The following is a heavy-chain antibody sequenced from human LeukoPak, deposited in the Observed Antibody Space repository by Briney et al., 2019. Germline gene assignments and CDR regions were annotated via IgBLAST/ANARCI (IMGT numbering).Heavy chain of an antibody. D-gene: IGHD5-18*01. CDR1: GDSINSYY. CDR3: ARHTTMAHFDY. V-gene: IGHV4-59*08. CDR2: IYYSGST. Sequence: SETLPLTCNVSGDSINSYYWSWIRQPPGKELEWIGYIYYSGSTNYNPSLKSRVTTSVDTSKNQFSLKLSSVTAADTAVYYCARHTTMAHFDYWGQGTLVTVSS. J-gene: IGHJ4*02.